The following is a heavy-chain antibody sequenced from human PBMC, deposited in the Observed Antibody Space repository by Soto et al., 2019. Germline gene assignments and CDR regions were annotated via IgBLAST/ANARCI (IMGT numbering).Heavy chain of an antibody. V-gene: IGHV4-59*01. Sequence: ETLSLTCTFSRDSISIYYWSWIRQPPGKGLDWIGYIYYSCSTNYNPSLKSRVTISVDTSTNQFSLKLSSVTAADTAVYYCAVGGWLQRHIESWGQGTAATVS. J-gene: IGHJ1*01. D-gene: IGHD2-21*01. CDR3: AVGGWLQRHIES. CDR1: RDSISIYY. CDR2: IYYSCST.